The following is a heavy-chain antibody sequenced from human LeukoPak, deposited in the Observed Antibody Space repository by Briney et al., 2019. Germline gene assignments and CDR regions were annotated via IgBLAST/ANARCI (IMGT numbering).Heavy chain of an antibody. CDR3: ARVRSASAGTASAFDI. D-gene: IGHD2-21*02. J-gene: IGHJ3*02. Sequence: GASVKVSCKASGYTFSSYEINWERQAPGQGLEWMGGISTHKGNTNYAQKFQGRVTMTTATSTSTAYMELRSLRSDDTAVYYCARVRSASAGTASAFDIWGQGTMVTVSS. V-gene: IGHV1-18*01. CDR2: ISTHKGNT. CDR1: GYTFSSYE.